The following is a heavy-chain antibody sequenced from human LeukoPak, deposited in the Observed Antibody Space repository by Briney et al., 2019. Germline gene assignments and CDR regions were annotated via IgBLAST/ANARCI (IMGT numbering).Heavy chain of an antibody. CDR1: GGSISSSSYY. CDR2: IYYSGGT. Sequence: PSETLSLTCTVSGGSISSSSYYWGWIRQPPGKGLEWIGSIYYSGGTYYNPSLKSRVTISVDTSKNQFSLKLSSVTAADTAVYYCARYGIAARPTDYWGQGTLVTVSS. CDR3: ARYGIAARPTDY. V-gene: IGHV4-39*01. D-gene: IGHD6-6*01. J-gene: IGHJ4*02.